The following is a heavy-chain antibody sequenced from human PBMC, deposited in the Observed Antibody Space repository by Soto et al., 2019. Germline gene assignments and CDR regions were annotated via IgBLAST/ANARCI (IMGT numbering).Heavy chain of an antibody. Sequence: QVQLVQSGAEVKKPGSSVKVSCKASGGNFTTYTISWVRQAPGQGLEWMGRIIPVLGIANYALSFQGRVTITADTSTTTAYIELHSLRAEDAAVYYCARTAYKWIYDDDFDCWGQGTLLTVPS. D-gene: IGHD1-7*01. CDR2: IIPVLGIA. CDR3: ARTAYKWIYDDDFDC. V-gene: IGHV1-69*02. CDR1: GGNFTTYT. J-gene: IGHJ4*02.